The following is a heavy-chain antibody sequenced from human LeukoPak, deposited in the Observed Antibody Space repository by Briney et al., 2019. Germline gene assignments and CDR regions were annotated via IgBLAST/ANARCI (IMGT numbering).Heavy chain of an antibody. J-gene: IGHJ4*02. V-gene: IGHV3-21*03. CDR1: GFTFSTYS. Sequence: GGSLRLSCAASGFTFSTYSMNWVRQAPGKGLEWVSSISSSSSYIYYADSVKGRFTISRDNAKNSLYLQMNSLKTEDTAVYYCTTPLIFYDSSAYPTYYFDYWGQGTLVTVSS. D-gene: IGHD3-22*01. CDR2: ISSSSSYI. CDR3: TTPLIFYDSSAYPTYYFDY.